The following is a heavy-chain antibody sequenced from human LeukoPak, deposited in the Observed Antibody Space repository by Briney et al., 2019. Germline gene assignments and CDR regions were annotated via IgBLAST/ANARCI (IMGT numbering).Heavy chain of an antibody. CDR3: TRESEMWQHLPTH. Sequence: GGSLRLSCAASGFTFSSYWMSWVRQAPGKGLEWVANIKQDGSEKYYVDSVKGRFTISRDNAKNSLYLQMNSLRAEDTAVYYCTRESEMWQHLPTHWGQGTLVTVSS. CDR1: GFTFSSYW. J-gene: IGHJ4*02. CDR2: IKQDGSEK. D-gene: IGHD6-13*01. V-gene: IGHV3-7*05.